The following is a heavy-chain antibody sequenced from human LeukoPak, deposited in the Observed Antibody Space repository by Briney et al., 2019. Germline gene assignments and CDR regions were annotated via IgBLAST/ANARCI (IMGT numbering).Heavy chain of an antibody. D-gene: IGHD3-22*01. CDR2: IIPILGIA. V-gene: IGHV1-69*02. Sequence: GASVKVSCKASGGTFSNYTISWVRQAPEQGLEWMGRIIPILGIANYAQKFQGRVTITADKSTSTAYMELSSLRSEDTAVYYCASDMYYYASSGYYRWGQGTLVTVSS. J-gene: IGHJ4*02. CDR1: GGTFSNYT. CDR3: ASDMYYYASSGYYR.